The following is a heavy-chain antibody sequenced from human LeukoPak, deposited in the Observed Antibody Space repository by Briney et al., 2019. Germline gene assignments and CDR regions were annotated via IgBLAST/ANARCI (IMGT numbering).Heavy chain of an antibody. CDR2: IYYSGST. CDR3: ARDMGYSSSWYLGY. D-gene: IGHD6-13*01. J-gene: IGHJ4*02. Sequence: SETLSLTCTVSGGSISSYYWSWIRQPPGKGQEWIGYIYYSGSTNYNPSLKSRVTISVDTSKNQFSLKLSSVTAADTAAYYCARDMGYSSSWYLGYWGQGTLVTVSS. V-gene: IGHV4-59*01. CDR1: GGSISSYY.